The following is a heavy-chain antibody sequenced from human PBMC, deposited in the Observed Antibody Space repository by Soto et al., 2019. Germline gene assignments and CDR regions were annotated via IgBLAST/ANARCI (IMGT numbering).Heavy chain of an antibody. Sequence: EGQLLESGGGLIQPGGSLRLSCAASGFPFSTYEMTWARQSPGKGLEWVAFITSSGGPTYYADSVRGRFTISRDNSKNPLYLQMVSLRVEDTARYYCVKGARLDDCAQGTLVTVSS. J-gene: IGHJ4*02. CDR2: ITSSGGPT. V-gene: IGHV3-23*01. CDR3: VKGARLDD. CDR1: GFPFSTYE.